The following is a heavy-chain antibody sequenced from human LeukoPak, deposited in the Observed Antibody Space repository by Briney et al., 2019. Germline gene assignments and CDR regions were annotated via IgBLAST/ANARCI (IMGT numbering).Heavy chain of an antibody. D-gene: IGHD1-26*01. Sequence: GGSLRLSCAASGFSFSSYALSWVRQAPGKGLEWVSSVSESGDGTNYADSVKGRFIISRDNSKNTFYLQINSLRVDDTATYYCAKGKVNHLGALDQWGQGTLVTVSS. CDR1: GFSFSSYA. CDR3: AKGKVNHLGALDQ. J-gene: IGHJ4*02. V-gene: IGHV3-23*01. CDR2: VSESGDGT.